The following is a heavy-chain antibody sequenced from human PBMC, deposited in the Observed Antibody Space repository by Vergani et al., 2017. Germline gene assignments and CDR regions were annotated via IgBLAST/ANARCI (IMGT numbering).Heavy chain of an antibody. D-gene: IGHD1-26*01. Sequence: EVQLLESGGGLVQPGGSLRLSCAASGFTFSSYAMSWVRQAPGKGLEWVSAISGSGGSTYYADSVKGRFTISRDNAKNSLYLQMNSLRAEDTAVYYCARCIVGATNFDYWGQGTLVTVSS. CDR2: ISGSGGST. CDR1: GFTFSSYA. V-gene: IGHV3-23*01. CDR3: ARCIVGATNFDY. J-gene: IGHJ4*02.